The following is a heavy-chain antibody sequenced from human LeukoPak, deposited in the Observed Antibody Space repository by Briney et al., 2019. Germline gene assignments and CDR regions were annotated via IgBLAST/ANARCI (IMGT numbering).Heavy chain of an antibody. CDR1: GFTLSDYG. Sequence: PGGSLRLSCAASGFTLSDYGIHWVRHAPGKGLVWVSHIHNDGTTTTYAASVKGRFTISRDNAKNTVYLDMTGLSGEDTAVYYCARDFYGRYCTGGSCYYRNWLDPWGQGTQVTVSS. D-gene: IGHD2-15*01. CDR3: ARDFYGRYCTGGSCYYRNWLDP. V-gene: IGHV3-74*03. J-gene: IGHJ5*02. CDR2: IHNDGTTT.